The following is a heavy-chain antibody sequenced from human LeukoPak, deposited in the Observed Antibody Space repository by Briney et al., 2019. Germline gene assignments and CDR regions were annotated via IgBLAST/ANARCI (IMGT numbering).Heavy chain of an antibody. D-gene: IGHD1-26*01. CDR1: GFTFSSYA. CDR3: AKTKLIVGATGIDY. CDR2: ISGSGGST. J-gene: IGHJ4*02. V-gene: IGHV3-23*01. Sequence: GGSLRLSCAASGFTFSSYAMSWVRQAPGKGLEWVSAISGSGGSTYYADSVKGRFTISRDNSKNTLYLQMNSLRAEDTAVYYCAKTKLIVGATGIDYWGQGTLVTVSS.